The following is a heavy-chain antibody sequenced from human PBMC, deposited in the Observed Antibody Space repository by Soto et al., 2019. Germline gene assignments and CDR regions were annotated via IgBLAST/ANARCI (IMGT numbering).Heavy chain of an antibody. CDR2: ISSSGSTI. CDR3: VYGYYFDY. J-gene: IGHJ4*02. V-gene: IGHV3-48*03. D-gene: IGHD3-10*01. Sequence: PGGSLRLSCAASGFTFSSYEMNWVRQAPGKGLEWVSFISSSGSTIYYADSVKSRFTISRDNAKNSLYLQMNSLRAEDTAGYYCVYGYYFDYWGQGTLVTVSS. CDR1: GFTFSSYE.